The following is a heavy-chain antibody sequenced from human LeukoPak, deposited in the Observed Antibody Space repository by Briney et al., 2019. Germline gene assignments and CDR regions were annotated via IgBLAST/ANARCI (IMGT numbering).Heavy chain of an antibody. CDR2: IRCDGSNK. Sequence: GGSLRLSCAASGFTFSSYGMHWVRQAPGKGLEWVAFIRCDGSNKYYADSVKGRFTISRDNSKNTLYLQMNSLRAEDTAVYYCARRIRIAAAGYYYGMDVWGQGPRSPSP. D-gene: IGHD6-13*01. J-gene: IGHJ6*02. CDR1: GFTFSSYG. V-gene: IGHV3-33*08. CDR3: ARRIRIAAAGYYYGMDV.